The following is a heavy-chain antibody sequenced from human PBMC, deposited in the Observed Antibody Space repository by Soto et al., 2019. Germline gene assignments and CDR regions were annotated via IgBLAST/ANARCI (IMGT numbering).Heavy chain of an antibody. D-gene: IGHD3-10*02. CDR1: GGSITSDY. V-gene: IGHV4-59*01. CDR3: ARAHVFPRALDV. CDR2: IYYSGST. J-gene: IGHJ6*02. Sequence: PSETLSLTCIVSGGSITSDYWSWIRQPPGKGLEWIGYIYYSGSTNYNPSLKSRVTISVDTSKNQFSLKLSSVTTADTAVYYCARAHVFPRALDVWGQGTTVTVSS.